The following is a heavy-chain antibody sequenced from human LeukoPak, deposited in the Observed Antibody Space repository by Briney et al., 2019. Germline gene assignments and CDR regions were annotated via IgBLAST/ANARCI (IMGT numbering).Heavy chain of an antibody. CDR1: GYTFTSYG. J-gene: IGHJ4*02. Sequence: ASVKVSCKASGYTFTSYGISWVRQAPGQGLEWMGWISAYNGNTNYAQELQGRVTMTTDTSTSTAYMELRSLRSEDTAVYYCARSVLRYFDWLEPLTNWGQGTLVTVSS. CDR2: ISAYNGNT. D-gene: IGHD3-9*01. CDR3: ARSVLRYFDWLEPLTN. V-gene: IGHV1-18*01.